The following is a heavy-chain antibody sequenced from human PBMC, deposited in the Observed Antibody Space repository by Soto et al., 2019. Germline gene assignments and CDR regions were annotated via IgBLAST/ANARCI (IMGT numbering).Heavy chain of an antibody. J-gene: IGHJ4*02. CDR2: ISYDGSNK. CDR3: ARSAYDYVWGSYHDY. Sequence: AGGSLRLSCAASGFTFSSYAMHRVRQAPGKGLEWVAVISYDGSNKYYADSVKGRFTISRDNSKNTLYLQMNSLRAEDTAVYYCARSAYDYVWGSYHDYWGQGTLVTVSS. D-gene: IGHD3-16*02. CDR1: GFTFSSYA. V-gene: IGHV3-30-3*01.